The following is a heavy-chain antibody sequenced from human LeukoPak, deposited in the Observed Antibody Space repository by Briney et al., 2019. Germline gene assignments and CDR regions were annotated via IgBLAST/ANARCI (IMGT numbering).Heavy chain of an antibody. D-gene: IGHD2-2*01. Sequence: ASVKVSLKPSGGTFSTYTISWVRQAPGQGLEWMGRIIPIFDTSNYAQKFQGRLTITADTSTKTAYMELSSLRSEDTAFYYCARDSFCSATTCYSAPHFDYWGQGNLVTVSS. V-gene: IGHV1-69*08. J-gene: IGHJ4*02. CDR2: IIPIFDTS. CDR3: ARDSFCSATTCYSAPHFDY. CDR1: GGTFSTYT.